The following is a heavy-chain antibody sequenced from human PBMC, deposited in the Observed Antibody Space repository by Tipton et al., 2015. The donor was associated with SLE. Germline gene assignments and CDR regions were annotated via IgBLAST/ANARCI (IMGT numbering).Heavy chain of an antibody. CDR3: ARGGWGVVDDAFDI. CDR2: IYYTGST. D-gene: IGHD6-19*01. V-gene: IGHV4-59*11. CDR1: GGSISSHY. Sequence: TLSLTCSVSGGSISSHYWSWIRQPPGKGLEWIGYIYYTGSTNYNPSLKSRVTISLDTSKNQFSLKLGSVTAADTAVYYCARGGWGVVDDAFDIWGQGTMVTVSS. J-gene: IGHJ3*02.